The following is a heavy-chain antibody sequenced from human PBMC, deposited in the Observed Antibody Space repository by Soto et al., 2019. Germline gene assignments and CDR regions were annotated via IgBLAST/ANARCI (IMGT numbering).Heavy chain of an antibody. V-gene: IGHV1-2*04. CDR3: ARDLGDIPAAIPNSPGNWFDP. CDR1: GYTFNGYY. D-gene: IGHD2-2*01. J-gene: IGHJ5*02. Sequence: ASVKVSCKASGYTFNGYYMHWVRQAPGQGLEWMGWINPNSGGTNYAQKFQGWVTMTRDTSISTAYMELSRLRSDDTAVYYCARDLGDIPAAIPNSPGNWFDPWGQGTLVTVSS. CDR2: INPNSGGT.